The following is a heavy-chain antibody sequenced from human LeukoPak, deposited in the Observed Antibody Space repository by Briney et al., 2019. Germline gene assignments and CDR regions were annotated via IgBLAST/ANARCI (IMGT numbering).Heavy chain of an antibody. CDR3: ARGHSITIFGVAYY. J-gene: IGHJ4*02. CDR1: GFTFSSYW. D-gene: IGHD3-3*01. V-gene: IGHV3-7*05. CDR2: IKQDGSEK. Sequence: GGSLRLSCAASGFTFSSYWMSWIRQAPEKGLEWVANIKQDGSEKYYVDSVKGRFTISRDNAKNSLYLQMNSLRAEDTAVYYCARGHSITIFGVAYYWGEGTLVTVSS.